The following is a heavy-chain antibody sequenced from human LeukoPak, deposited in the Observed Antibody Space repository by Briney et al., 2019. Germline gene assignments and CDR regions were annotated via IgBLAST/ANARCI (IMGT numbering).Heavy chain of an antibody. CDR2: ISPSGTDI. CDR1: GFTFTDTY. J-gene: IGHJ4*02. CDR3: ARGAAAALYTLFDY. V-gene: IGHV3-11*04. Sequence: GGSLRLSCAVSGFTFTDTYMTWIRQAPGKGLESLSYISPSGTDISYADSVRGRFTISRDNAKNSLYLQMNSLRAEDTAVYYCARGAAAALYTLFDYWGQGTLVTVSS. D-gene: IGHD6-13*01.